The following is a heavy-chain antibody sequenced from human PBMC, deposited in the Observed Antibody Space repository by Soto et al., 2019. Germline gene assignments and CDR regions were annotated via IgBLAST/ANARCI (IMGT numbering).Heavy chain of an antibody. CDR2: IYESGTI. CDR3: ARAQFYSGSGNYHNLMFDP. V-gene: IGHV4-30-2*01. Sequence: SETLSLTCAVSGGYISGGYYSWSWIRQPPGGGLDWIGYIYESGTILYNPSLKTRLTISLNWSDKQFSLTLNSVTAADTAVYYCARAQFYSGSGNYHNLMFDPWGQGTQVTVSS. D-gene: IGHD3-10*01. J-gene: IGHJ5*02. CDR1: GGYISGGYYS.